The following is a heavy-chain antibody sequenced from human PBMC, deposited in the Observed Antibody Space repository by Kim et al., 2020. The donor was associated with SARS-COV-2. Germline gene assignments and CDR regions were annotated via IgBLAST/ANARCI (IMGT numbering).Heavy chain of an antibody. J-gene: IGHJ3*02. V-gene: IGHV1-8*01. CDR2: MNPNTSNT. CDR1: GYTFISYN. CDR3: ARWTGDTYAFDI. Sequence: ASVKVSCKASGYTFISYNINWVRQATGQGPEWMGWMNPNTSNTGFAQNFQGRVTMTRDTSINTAYMELSSLRSEDTAVYYCARWTGDTYAFDIWGQGTMVTVPS. D-gene: IGHD2-21*01.